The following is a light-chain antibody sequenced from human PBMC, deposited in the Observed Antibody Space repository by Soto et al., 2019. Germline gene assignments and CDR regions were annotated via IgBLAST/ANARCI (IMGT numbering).Light chain of an antibody. V-gene: IGLV2-14*01. J-gene: IGLJ2*01. Sequence: QSALTQPASVSGSPGQSITISCTGSSSDVGDYDYVSWYQLHPGKAPKLLIYEVRDRPSGISNRFSGSKSGNTASLTISGLQAEDEAHYYCLSYTRSDSYVIFGGGTKLTVL. CDR2: EVR. CDR1: SSDVGDYDY. CDR3: LSYTRSDSYVI.